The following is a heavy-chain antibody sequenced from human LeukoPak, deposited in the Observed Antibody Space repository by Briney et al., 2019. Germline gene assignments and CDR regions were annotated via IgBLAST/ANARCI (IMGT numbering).Heavy chain of an antibody. D-gene: IGHD1-26*01. J-gene: IGHJ4*02. CDR2: IYHSGST. CDR1: GGSISNYY. V-gene: IGHV4-59*01. CDR3: ARVRGSFHQHFDY. Sequence: SETLSLTCIGSGGSISNYYWSWIRQPPGKGLEWIGHIYHSGSTNYNPSLKSRVTISVDTSKNQFSLKLSSVTAADTAVYYCARVRGSFHQHFDYWGQGTLVTVSS.